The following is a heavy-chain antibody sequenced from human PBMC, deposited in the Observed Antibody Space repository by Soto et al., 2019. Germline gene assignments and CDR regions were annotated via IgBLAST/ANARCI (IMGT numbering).Heavy chain of an antibody. CDR3: VRARDWAFDI. CDR2: FGTSRKYI. J-gene: IGHJ3*02. CDR1: GFNFRDYS. Sequence: GGSLRLSCAASGFNFRDYSMNWVRQAPGKGLEWISYFGTSRKYIFYPDSVRGRFTISRDDARNSLYLQLNSLTEQDTAVYYCVRARDWAFDIWGQGTMVTVSS. V-gene: IGHV3-48*02. D-gene: IGHD3-9*01.